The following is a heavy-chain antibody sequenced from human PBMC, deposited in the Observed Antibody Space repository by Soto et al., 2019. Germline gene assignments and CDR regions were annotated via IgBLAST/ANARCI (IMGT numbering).Heavy chain of an antibody. Sequence: SETLSLTCSVSGSYISGSDYYWGWIRQSPGKGLEWIGSIYHTGETYYKSSLKSRISISVDTSKNQFYLQLRSLTAADTAVYYCASKGYRIWGQGTQVTVSS. CDR3: ASKGYRI. D-gene: IGHD3-16*02. CDR2: IYHTGET. J-gene: IGHJ1*01. CDR1: GSYISGSDYY. V-gene: IGHV4-39*01.